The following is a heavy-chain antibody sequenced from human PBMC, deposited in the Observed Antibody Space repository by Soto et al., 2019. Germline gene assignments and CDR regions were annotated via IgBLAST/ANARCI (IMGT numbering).Heavy chain of an antibody. V-gene: IGHV3-23*01. CDR3: AKERLLRAGYYFDY. J-gene: IGHJ4*02. CDR2: ISGGGGYT. CDR1: GFKFSDYA. Sequence: HPGGSLRLSCEGSGFKFSDYAMSWVRQAPGKGLEWVSVISGGGGYTYYADSVKGRFTISRDNSNNTVYLQMNSLRAEDTALYYCAKERLLRAGYYFDYWGQGTLVTVSS. D-gene: IGHD2-15*01.